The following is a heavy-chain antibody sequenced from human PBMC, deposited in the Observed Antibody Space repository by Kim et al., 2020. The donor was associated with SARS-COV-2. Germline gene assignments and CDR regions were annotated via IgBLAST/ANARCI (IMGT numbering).Heavy chain of an antibody. CDR3: ARAAGYSYRQGAFDI. J-gene: IGHJ3*02. CDR1: GYSISSGYY. D-gene: IGHD5-18*01. CDR2: IYHSGST. V-gene: IGHV4-38-2*02. Sequence: SETLSLTCTVSGYSISSGYYWGWIRQPPGKGLEWIGSIYHSGSTYYNPSLKSRVTISVDTSKNQFSLKLSSVTAADTAVYYCARAAGYSYRQGAFDIWGQGTMVTVSS.